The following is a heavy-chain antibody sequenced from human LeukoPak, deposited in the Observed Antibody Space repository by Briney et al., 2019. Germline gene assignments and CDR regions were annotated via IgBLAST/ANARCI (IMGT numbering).Heavy chain of an antibody. J-gene: IGHJ6*04. CDR2: ISYDGSNK. V-gene: IGHV3-30*04. D-gene: IGHD4-17*01. CDR1: GFTFSSYA. CDR3: AKVGVTTVTTGGVYYYYGMDV. Sequence: GGSLRLSCAASGFTFSSYAMHWVRQAPGKGLEWVAVISYDGSNKYYADSVKGRFTISRDNSKNTLYLQMNSLRAEDTAVYYCAKVGVTTVTTGGVYYYYGMDVWGKGATVTVSS.